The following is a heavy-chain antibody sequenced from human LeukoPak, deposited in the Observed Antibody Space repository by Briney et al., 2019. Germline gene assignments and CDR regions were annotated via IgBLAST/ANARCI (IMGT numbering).Heavy chain of an antibody. J-gene: IGHJ6*03. V-gene: IGHV5-51*01. D-gene: IGHD6-13*01. Sequence: GEALQISCKGSGYSFTSYWIGWVRQMPGKGLEWMGIIYPGDSDTRYSPSFQGQVTISADKSISTAYLQWSSLKASDTAMYYCARHQSSSWSYYYYYMDVWGKGTTVTVSS. CDR1: GYSFTSYW. CDR2: IYPGDSDT. CDR3: ARHQSSSWSYYYYYMDV.